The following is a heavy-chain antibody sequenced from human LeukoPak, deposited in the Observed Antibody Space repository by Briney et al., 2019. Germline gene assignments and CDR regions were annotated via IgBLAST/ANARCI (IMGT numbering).Heavy chain of an antibody. V-gene: IGHV3-21*01. D-gene: IGHD3-22*01. CDR3: ARDLYYYDSSGYYYSAFDI. Sequence: PGGSLRLSCAASGFTFSSYSMNWVRQAPGKGLEWVSSISSSSSYIYYADSVKGRFTISRENAKNSLYLQMNSLRAEDTAVYYCARDLYYYDSSGYYYSAFDIWGQGTMVTVSS. CDR2: ISSSSSYI. J-gene: IGHJ3*02. CDR1: GFTFSSYS.